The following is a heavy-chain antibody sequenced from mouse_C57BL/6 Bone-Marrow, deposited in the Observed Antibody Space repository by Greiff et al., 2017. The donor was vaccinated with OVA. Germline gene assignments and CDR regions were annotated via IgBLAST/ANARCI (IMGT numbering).Heavy chain of an antibody. CDR1: GYTFTDYN. CDR3: ARGAAQATGFAY. V-gene: IGHV1-18*01. J-gene: IGHJ3*01. CDR2: INPNNGGT. Sequence: DVQLQESGPELVKPGASVKIPCKASGYTFTDYNMDWVKQSHGKSLEWIGDINPNNGGTIYNQKFKGKATLTVDKSSSTAYMELRSLTSEDTAVYYCARGAAQATGFAYWGQGTLVTVSA. D-gene: IGHD3-2*02.